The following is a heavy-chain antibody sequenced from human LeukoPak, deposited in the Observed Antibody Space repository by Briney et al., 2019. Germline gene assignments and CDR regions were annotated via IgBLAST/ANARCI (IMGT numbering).Heavy chain of an antibody. CDR2: IYSGGST. Sequence: GGSLRLSCAVSELTVTINYMSWVRQAPGKGLEWVSIIYSGGSTYYADSVKGRFTISRDNSQNTVYLQMNSLRSEDTAVYYCARGSYYYGMDVWGQGTTVTVSS. CDR3: ARGSYYYGMDV. V-gene: IGHV3-53*01. J-gene: IGHJ6*02. CDR1: ELTVTINY.